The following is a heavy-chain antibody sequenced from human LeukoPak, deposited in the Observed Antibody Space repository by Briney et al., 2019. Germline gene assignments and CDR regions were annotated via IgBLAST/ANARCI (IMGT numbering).Heavy chain of an antibody. D-gene: IGHD3-10*01. CDR2: IYWNGGST. V-gene: IGHV3-20*04. Sequence: GGSLRLSCAASGFTFDDYGMSWVRQAPGKGLEWVSGIYWNGGSTGYADSVKGRFTISRDNAKNTLYLQMNSLRADDTSVYYCARAPLMVRGITPPFDHWGQGTLVTVYS. CDR1: GFTFDDYG. CDR3: ARAPLMVRGITPPFDH. J-gene: IGHJ4*02.